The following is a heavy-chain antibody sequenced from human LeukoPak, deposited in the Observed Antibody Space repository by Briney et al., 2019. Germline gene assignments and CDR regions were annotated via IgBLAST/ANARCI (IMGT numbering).Heavy chain of an antibody. CDR2: INHSGST. D-gene: IGHD3-22*01. CDR3: ARVRTDYYDSNGYPPVLFDP. V-gene: IGHV4-34*01. J-gene: IGHJ5*02. Sequence: PSETLSLTCAVYGGSFSGYYWSWIRQPPGKGLEWIGEINHSGSTNYNPSLKSRVTISVDTSKNQFSLKLSSVTAADTAVYYCARVRTDYYDSNGYPPVLFDPWGQGTLVTVSS. CDR1: GGSFSGYY.